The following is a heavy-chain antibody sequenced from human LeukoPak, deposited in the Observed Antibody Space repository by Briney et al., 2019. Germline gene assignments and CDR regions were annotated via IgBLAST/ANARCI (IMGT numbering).Heavy chain of an antibody. CDR3: AKDISVRGLATPDV. CDR2: IQYDESNK. CDR1: GFTFSIYG. V-gene: IGHV3-30*02. Sequence: HPGGSLRLSCTASGFTFSIYGMHWVRQAPGKGLEWVAFIQYDESNKYYADSVKGRFTISRDNSKNTLHLQMNSLRTEDTALYYCAKDISVRGLATPDVWGQGTSVTVSS. D-gene: IGHD6-13*01. J-gene: IGHJ6*02.